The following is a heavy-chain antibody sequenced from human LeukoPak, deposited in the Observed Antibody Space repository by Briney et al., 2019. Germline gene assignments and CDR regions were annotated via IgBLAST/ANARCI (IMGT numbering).Heavy chain of an antibody. CDR2: INPSSGGT. Sequence: GASVKVSCKASGYSFTSNYMHWVRQAPGQGLEWMGWINPSSGGTNSAQKFQGRVTMTRDTSISTAYMELSRLRSDDTAVYYCARGPGQFDYWGHGTLVTVSS. J-gene: IGHJ4*01. CDR3: ARGPGQFDY. CDR1: GYSFTSNY. V-gene: IGHV1-2*02.